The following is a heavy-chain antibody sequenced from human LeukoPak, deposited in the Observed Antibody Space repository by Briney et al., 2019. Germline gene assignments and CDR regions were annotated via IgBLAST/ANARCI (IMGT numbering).Heavy chain of an antibody. D-gene: IGHD6-13*01. CDR3: ARAYSSSWHWNWFDP. CDR1: GDSISSGSYY. Sequence: PLETLSLTCTVSGDSISSGSYYWTWIRQPAGKGLEWIGRMYTSGSTNYNPSLKSRVTISVDTSKNQFSLKVSSVSAADTAVYYCARAYSSSWHWNWFDPWGQGTLVTVSS. V-gene: IGHV4-61*02. J-gene: IGHJ5*02. CDR2: MYTSGST.